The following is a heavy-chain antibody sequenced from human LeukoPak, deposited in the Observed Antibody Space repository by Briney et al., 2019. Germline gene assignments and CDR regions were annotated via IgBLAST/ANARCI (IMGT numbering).Heavy chain of an antibody. CDR1: SGSISTSNYY. D-gene: IGHD3-9*01. CDR2: IFYSGST. Sequence: SETLSLTCTVSSGSISTSNYYWGWVRQPPGKALVWIGNIFYSGSTYYSPSLKSRVTISLDTSRNQFSLKLSSVTAADTAVYYCARAPTEYDILTGYYRNGAFDIWGQGTMVTVSS. J-gene: IGHJ3*02. CDR3: ARAPTEYDILTGYYRNGAFDI. V-gene: IGHV4-39*07.